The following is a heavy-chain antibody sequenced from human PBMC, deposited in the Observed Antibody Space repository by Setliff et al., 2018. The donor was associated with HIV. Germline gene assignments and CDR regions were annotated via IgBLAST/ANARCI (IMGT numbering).Heavy chain of an antibody. Sequence: ETLSLTCAVYGGSFSGYYWSWIRQPPGKGLEWIGEINHSGSTNYNPSLKSRVTISVDTSKNQFSLELSSVTAADTAVYYCAIRGSSGWYVGGYFDYWGQGTLVTVSS. V-gene: IGHV4-34*01. CDR3: AIRGSSGWYVGGYFDY. CDR1: GGSFSGYY. J-gene: IGHJ4*02. D-gene: IGHD6-19*01. CDR2: INHSGST.